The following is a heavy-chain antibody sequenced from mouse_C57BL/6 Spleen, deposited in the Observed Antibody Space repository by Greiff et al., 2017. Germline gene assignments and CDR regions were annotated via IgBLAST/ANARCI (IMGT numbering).Heavy chain of an antibody. Sequence: QVQLQQSGAELVRPGASVTLSCKASGYTFTDYEMHWVKQTPVHGLEWIGAIDPETGGTAYNQKFKGKAILTADKSSSTAYMELRSLTSEDSAVYYCTRLGNTGVEDYWGQGTTLTVSS. D-gene: IGHD1-1*01. CDR1: GYTFTDYE. V-gene: IGHV1-15*01. CDR3: TRLGNTGVEDY. CDR2: IDPETGGT. J-gene: IGHJ2*01.